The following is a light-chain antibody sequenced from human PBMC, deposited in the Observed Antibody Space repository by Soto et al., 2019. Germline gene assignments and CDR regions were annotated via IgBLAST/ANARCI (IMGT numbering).Light chain of an antibody. V-gene: IGLV1-47*01. CDR1: ASNFGSNY. CDR2: TNI. Sequence: QSVLTQPPSASGPPGRGGTIPCSGAASNFGSNYVYWYQHLPETAPKLLMYTNIKRPSGVPDRFSGSKSGTSASLAIIGLRSEDEADYYCAVWDDSLSGVVFGGGTKVTVL. CDR3: AVWDDSLSGVV. J-gene: IGLJ3*02.